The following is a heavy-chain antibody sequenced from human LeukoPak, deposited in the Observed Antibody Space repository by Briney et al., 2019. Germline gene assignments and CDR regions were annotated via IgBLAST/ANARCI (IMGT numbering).Heavy chain of an antibody. V-gene: IGHV3-33*01. J-gene: IGHJ4*02. Sequence: GGSLRLSCAASRLTFRRSGMHWVRQAPGKGLEWVAFISNDGSDKYYADSVKGRFTISRDNSKNTLYLQMNNLRAEDTAVYYCARDGITSVFDYWGQGTLVTVSS. CDR3: ARDGITSVFDY. CDR1: RLTFRRSG. CDR2: ISNDGSDK.